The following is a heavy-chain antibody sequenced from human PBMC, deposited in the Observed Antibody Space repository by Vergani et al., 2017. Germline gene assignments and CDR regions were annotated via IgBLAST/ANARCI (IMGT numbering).Heavy chain of an antibody. V-gene: IGHV3-11*04. CDR3: GRDYYDSSGALDY. Sequence: VQLVESGGGLVKPGGSLRLSCAASGFTFSDHYMYWIRQAPGKGLEWISYISTSGSTIYYADSVKGRFTISRDNAKNSLYLQMSSLRVEDTAVYYCGRDYYDSSGALDYWGQGTLVTVSS. D-gene: IGHD3-22*01. J-gene: IGHJ4*02. CDR1: GFTFSDHY. CDR2: ISTSGSTI.